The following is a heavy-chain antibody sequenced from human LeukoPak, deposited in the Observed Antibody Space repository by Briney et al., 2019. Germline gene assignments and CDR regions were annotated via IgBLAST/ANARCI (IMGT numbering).Heavy chain of an antibody. J-gene: IGHJ3*02. CDR2: ISSSGSYT. V-gene: IGHV3-11*03. CDR3: VRTCDAVTGAFDI. CDR1: GFTFRDYY. D-gene: IGHD2-21*01. Sequence: GGSLRLSCAASGFTFRDYYMSWIRPAPGKGLEWVSYISSSGSYTKKADSVEGRFTISRDNAKNSMYLQMNSLRAEDTAVYYCVRTCDAVTGAFDIWGQGTMVTVSS.